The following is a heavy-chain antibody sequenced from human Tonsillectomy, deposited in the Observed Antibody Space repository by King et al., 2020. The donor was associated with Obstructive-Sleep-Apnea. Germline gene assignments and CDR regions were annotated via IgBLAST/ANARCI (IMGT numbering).Heavy chain of an antibody. CDR1: GFTFSSSA. J-gene: IGHJ5*02. V-gene: IGHV3-23*04. Sequence: QLVESGGGLVQPGGSLRLSCAASGFTFSSSAMTWVRQAPGKGLEWVSSIGVSGGSTYYADSVKGRFTISRDNSKNTLFLQMNSLGAEDTAVYFCAKELGAPAGASWFDPWGQGTLVTVSS. CDR3: AKELGAPAGASWFDP. CDR2: IGVSGGST. D-gene: IGHD1-26*01.